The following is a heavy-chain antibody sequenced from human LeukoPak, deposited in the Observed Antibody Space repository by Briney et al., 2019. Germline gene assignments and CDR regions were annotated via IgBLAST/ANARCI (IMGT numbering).Heavy chain of an antibody. J-gene: IGHJ4*02. Sequence: VSVKVSCKVSGYTLTELSMHWVRQAPGKGLEWMGGFDPEDGETIYAQKFQGRVTMTEDTSTDTAYMEMSSLRSEDTAVYYCATWDAGGGYLGYWGQGTLVTVSS. CDR2: FDPEDGET. D-gene: IGHD3-16*02. CDR3: ATWDAGGGYLGY. V-gene: IGHV1-24*01. CDR1: GYTLTELS.